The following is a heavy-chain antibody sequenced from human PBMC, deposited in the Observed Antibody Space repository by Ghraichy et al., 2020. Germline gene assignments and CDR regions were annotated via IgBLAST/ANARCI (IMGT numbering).Heavy chain of an antibody. CDR2: ILASGDTT. CDR3: AKNYYDSSGPYYWGFDH. J-gene: IGHJ4*02. Sequence: GESLNISCAASGFTFRSYAMAWVRQASGKGLEWVSAILASGDTTYYADSVKGRLTISRDNSKNTVYLQMNSLGAEDTALYYCAKNYYDSSGPYYWGFDHWGQGVLVTVSS. V-gene: IGHV3-23*01. CDR1: GFTFRSYA. D-gene: IGHD3-22*01.